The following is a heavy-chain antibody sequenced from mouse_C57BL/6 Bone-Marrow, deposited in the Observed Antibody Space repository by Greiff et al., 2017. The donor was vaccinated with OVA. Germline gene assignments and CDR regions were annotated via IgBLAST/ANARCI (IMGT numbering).Heavy chain of an antibody. CDR3: ARSGSSPYWYFDV. Sequence: EVQLVESGGGLVKPGGSLKLSCAASGFTFSDYGMHWVRQAPEKGLEWVAYISSGSSTIYYADTVKGRFTISRDNAKKTLFLQMTSLRSEDTAMYYCARSGSSPYWYFDVWGTGTTVTVSS. CDR2: ISSGSSTI. V-gene: IGHV5-17*01. J-gene: IGHJ1*03. D-gene: IGHD1-1*01. CDR1: GFTFSDYG.